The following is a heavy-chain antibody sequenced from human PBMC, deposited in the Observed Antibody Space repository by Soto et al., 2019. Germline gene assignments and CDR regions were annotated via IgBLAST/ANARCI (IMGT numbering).Heavy chain of an antibody. CDR3: ARTPGIAVTGAD. D-gene: IGHD6-19*01. CDR1: GGSISSSNW. V-gene: IGHV4-4*02. CDR2: IYHSGST. Sequence: QVQLQESGPGLVKPSGTLSLTCAVSGGSISSSNWWSWVRQPPGKGLEWIGEIYHSGSTNYNPSLKSRVPISVDKSKNQFAPKLSSVTAADTAVYYCARTPGIAVTGADWGQGTLVTVSS. J-gene: IGHJ4*02.